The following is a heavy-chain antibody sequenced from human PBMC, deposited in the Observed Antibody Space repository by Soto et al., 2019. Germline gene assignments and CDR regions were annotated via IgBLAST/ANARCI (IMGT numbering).Heavy chain of an antibody. CDR3: ARLERRGVYERGMDV. D-gene: IGHD1-1*01. CDR1: GGTFSSYA. CDR2: IIPIFGTA. V-gene: IGHV1-69*14. Sequence: QVQLVQSGAEVKKPGSSVKVSCKASGGTFSSYAISWVRQAPGQGLEWMGGIIPIFGTANYAQKFQGRVTSTADKSTSTDYRELRSLRSEDTAVYYCARLERRGVYERGMDVWGQGTTVTVSS. J-gene: IGHJ6*02.